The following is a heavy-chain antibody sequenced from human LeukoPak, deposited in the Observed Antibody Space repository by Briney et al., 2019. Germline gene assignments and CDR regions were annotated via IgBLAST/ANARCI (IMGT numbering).Heavy chain of an antibody. CDR3: ASMGRTSGYDQDY. Sequence: SVKVSCKASGGTFSSYTISWVRQAPGQGLEWMGRIIPIFGTANYAQKFQGRVTITTDESTSTACMELSSLRSEDTAVYYCASMGRTSGYDQDYWGQGTLVTVSS. J-gene: IGHJ4*02. CDR1: GGTFSSYT. D-gene: IGHD5-12*01. CDR2: IIPIFGTA. V-gene: IGHV1-69*05.